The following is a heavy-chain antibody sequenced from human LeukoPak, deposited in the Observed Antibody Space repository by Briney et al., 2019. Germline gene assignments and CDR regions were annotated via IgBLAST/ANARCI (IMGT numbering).Heavy chain of an antibody. CDR1: GYTFTIYG. D-gene: IGHD3-22*01. Sequence: ASVKVSCKASGYTFTIYGISWVRQAPGQGLEWMGWIGAYNGNTNYAQKLQGRVTMTTDTSTSTAYMELRSLRSDDTAVYYCARRVYDSSGYYYRYAFDIWGQGTMVTVSS. CDR2: IGAYNGNT. V-gene: IGHV1-18*01. CDR3: ARRVYDSSGYYYRYAFDI. J-gene: IGHJ3*02.